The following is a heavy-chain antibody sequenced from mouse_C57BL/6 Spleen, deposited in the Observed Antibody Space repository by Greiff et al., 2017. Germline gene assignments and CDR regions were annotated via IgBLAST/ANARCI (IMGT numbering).Heavy chain of an antibody. D-gene: IGHD2-4*01. Sequence: EVKLVESGGGLVQPGGSLKLSCAASGFTFSDYYMYWVRQTPEKRLEWVAYISNGGGSTYYPDTVKGRFTISRDNAKNTLYLQMSRLKSEDTAMYYCARQGYDYGWFAYWGQGTLVTVSA. V-gene: IGHV5-12*01. CDR1: GFTFSDYY. J-gene: IGHJ3*01. CDR3: ARQGYDYGWFAY. CDR2: ISNGGGST.